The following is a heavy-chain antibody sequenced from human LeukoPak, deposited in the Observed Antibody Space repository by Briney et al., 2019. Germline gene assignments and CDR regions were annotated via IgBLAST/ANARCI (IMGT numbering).Heavy chain of an antibody. J-gene: IGHJ4*02. D-gene: IGHD1-26*01. CDR1: GFTFSNYW. V-gene: IGHV3-7*01. CDR2: IKQDASEK. CDR3: ARNREGSSYQVDY. Sequence: GGSLRLSCAASGFTFSNYWMSWVRQAPGKGLEWVANIKQDASEKYYVDSVKGRFTISRGNAKNSLNLQMNSLRAEDTAVYYCARNREGSSYQVDYWGQGTLVTVSS.